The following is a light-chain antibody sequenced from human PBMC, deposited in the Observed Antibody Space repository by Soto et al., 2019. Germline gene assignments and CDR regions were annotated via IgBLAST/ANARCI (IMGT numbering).Light chain of an antibody. J-gene: IGLJ1*01. Sequence: QSVLTQSSSASASLGSSVKLTCTLSSGHSTYIIAWHQQQPGKAPRYLMKVEGRGSYNKGSGVPDRFSGSSYGTDRYLTVPNLQSEDEADYFCETWGSNTHGFRTGTKLTVL. V-gene: IGLV4-60*03. CDR1: SGHSTYI. CDR2: VEGRGSY. CDR3: ETWGSNTHG.